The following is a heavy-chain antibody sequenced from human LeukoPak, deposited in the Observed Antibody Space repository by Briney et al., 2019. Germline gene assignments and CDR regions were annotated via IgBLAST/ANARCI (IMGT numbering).Heavy chain of an antibody. D-gene: IGHD3-22*01. J-gene: IGHJ5*02. V-gene: IGHV3-23*01. CDR3: AKAHDSSGYNAPGWFDP. Sequence: PGESLRLSCGAPGFHFSSYAMSWVRQAPGKGLEWVSSFSGTGGSTYYADSVKGRFTISRDNSKSTLYLQLNSLRAEDTAVYYCAKAHDSSGYNAPGWFDPWGQGTLVTVSS. CDR2: FSGTGGST. CDR1: GFHFSSYA.